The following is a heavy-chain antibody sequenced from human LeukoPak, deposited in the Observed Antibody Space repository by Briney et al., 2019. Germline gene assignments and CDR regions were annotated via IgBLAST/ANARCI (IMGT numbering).Heavy chain of an antibody. CDR3: ARTNPVSGDYDY. CDR2: IYPDGRT. CDR1: GFTVTDNY. V-gene: IGHV3-53*01. Sequence: GGSLRLACAVSGFTVTDNYMSWVRQAPGKGLQWVSVIYPDGRTYYADSVKGRFTISRDISRNTLLLQMNSLRPDDTAVHYCARTNPVSGDYDYWGQGAPATVSS. J-gene: IGHJ4*02. D-gene: IGHD4-17*01.